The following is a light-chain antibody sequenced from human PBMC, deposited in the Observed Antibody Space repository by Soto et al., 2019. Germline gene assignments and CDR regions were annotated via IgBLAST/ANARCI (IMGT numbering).Light chain of an antibody. CDR2: DAS. V-gene: IGKV3-11*01. CDR3: QQRSNWPPIT. CDR1: QSVSSS. J-gene: IGKJ5*01. Sequence: EIVLTQSPATLSLSPGERATLPCRASQSVSSSLAWYQQKPGQAPRILIYDASNRATGIPARFSGSGSGTDFTLTISSLEPEDFAVYYCQQRSNWPPITFGQGTRLEIK.